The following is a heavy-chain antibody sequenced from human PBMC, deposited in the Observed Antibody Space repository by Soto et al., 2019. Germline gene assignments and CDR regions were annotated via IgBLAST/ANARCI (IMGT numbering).Heavy chain of an antibody. CDR1: GYSFTSYW. V-gene: IGHV5-51*01. CDR3: ARAQQWLVRGYYYYGMDV. J-gene: IGHJ6*02. D-gene: IGHD6-19*01. Sequence: GESLKISCKGSGYSFTSYWIGWVRQMPGKGLEWMGIIYPGDSDTRYSPSFQGQVTISADKSISTAYLQWSSLKASDTARYYCARAQQWLVRGYYYYGMDVWGQGTTVTVSS. CDR2: IYPGDSDT.